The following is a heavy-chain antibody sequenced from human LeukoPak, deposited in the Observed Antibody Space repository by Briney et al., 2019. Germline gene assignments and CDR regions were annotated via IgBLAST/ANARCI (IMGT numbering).Heavy chain of an antibody. J-gene: IGHJ4*02. CDR2: IIPILGIA. Sequence: SVKVSCKASGGTFSSYAISWVRQAPGQGLEWMGRIIPILGIANYAQKFQGRVTITADESTSTAYMELSSLRSEDTAVYYCARPITTEQYYFDYWGQGTLVTVSS. D-gene: IGHD4-11*01. CDR1: GGTFSSYA. CDR3: ARPITTEQYYFDY. V-gene: IGHV1-69*04.